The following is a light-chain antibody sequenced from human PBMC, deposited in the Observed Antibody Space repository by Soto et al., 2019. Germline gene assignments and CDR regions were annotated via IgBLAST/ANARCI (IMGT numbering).Light chain of an antibody. Sequence: EIVLTQSPVTLSLSPGERATLSCRASQSVSSSNLAWYQQKTGQAPRLLIYGTSSRATGIPDRFSGSGSETDFTLTISRLEPEDFAVYYCQQYGTSPPYTFGQGTKLEIK. CDR3: QQYGTSPPYT. CDR2: GTS. J-gene: IGKJ2*01. V-gene: IGKV3-20*01. CDR1: QSVSSSN.